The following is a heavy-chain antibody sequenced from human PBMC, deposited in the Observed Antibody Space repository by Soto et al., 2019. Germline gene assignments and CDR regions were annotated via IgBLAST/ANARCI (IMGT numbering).Heavy chain of an antibody. CDR1: GFSLSTSGVG. D-gene: IGHD2-2*01. CDR2: IYWDDDK. V-gene: IGHV2-5*02. J-gene: IGHJ5*02. CDR3: AHGEPPRYCISTSCYSPENWFDP. Sequence: GSGPTLVNPTQTLTLTCTFSGFSLSTSGVGVGWIRQPPGKALEWLALIYWDDDKRYSPSLKSRLTITKDTSKNQVVLTMTNMDPVDTATYYCAHGEPPRYCISTSCYSPENWFDPWGQGTLVTVSS.